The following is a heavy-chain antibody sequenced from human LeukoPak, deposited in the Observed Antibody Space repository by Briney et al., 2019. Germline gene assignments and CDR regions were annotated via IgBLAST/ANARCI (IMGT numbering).Heavy chain of an antibody. CDR3: ARDRHGSGSYLLGILVY. CDR1: GGTFSSYA. V-gene: IGHV1-69*06. Sequence: GASVKVSCKASGGTFSSYAISWVRQAPGQGLEWMGGIIPIFGTANYAQKFQGRVTITADKSTSTAYMELSSLRSEDTAVYYCARDRHGSGSYLLGILVYWGQGTLVTVSS. CDR2: IIPIFGTA. J-gene: IGHJ4*02. D-gene: IGHD3-10*01.